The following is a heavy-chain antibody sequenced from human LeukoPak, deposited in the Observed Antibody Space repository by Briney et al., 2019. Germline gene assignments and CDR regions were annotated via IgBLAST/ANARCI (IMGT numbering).Heavy chain of an antibody. Sequence: ASVKVSCKASGGTFTSYGISWVRQAPGQGLEWMGWISAYNGNTNYAQKLQGRVTMTTDTSTSTAYMELRSLRSDDTAVYYCAREYYHDSSGYYYTKYYYGMDVWGQGTTVTVSS. J-gene: IGHJ6*02. CDR1: GGTFTSYG. CDR3: AREYYHDSSGYYYTKYYYGMDV. V-gene: IGHV1-18*01. CDR2: ISAYNGNT. D-gene: IGHD3-22*01.